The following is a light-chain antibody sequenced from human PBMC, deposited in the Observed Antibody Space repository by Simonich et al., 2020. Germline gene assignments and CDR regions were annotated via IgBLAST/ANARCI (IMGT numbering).Light chain of an antibody. CDR3: SSYTSSSTYV. J-gene: IGLJ1*01. CDR1: SSDVGGYHY. V-gene: IGLV2-14*03. CDR2: DVS. Sequence: QSALTQPASVSGSPGQSITISCPGTSSDVGGYHYVSLYQQHPGKAPKLMIYDVSNRPSGVSNRFSGSKSGNTASLTISGLQAEDEADYYCSSYTSSSTYVFATGTKLTVL.